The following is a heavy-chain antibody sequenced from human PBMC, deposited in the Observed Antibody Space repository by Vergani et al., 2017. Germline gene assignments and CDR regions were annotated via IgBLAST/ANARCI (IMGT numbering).Heavy chain of an antibody. V-gene: IGHV3-23*01. J-gene: IGHJ3*02. Sequence: EVQLLESGGGLVQPGGSLRLSCAASGFTFSSYAMSWVRQAPGKGLEWVSAISGSGGRTYYADSVKGRFTISRDNSKNTLYLQMNSLRAEDTAVYYCAKGRTHQLDPFPDAFDIWGQGTMVTVSS. CDR1: GFTFSSYA. CDR2: ISGSGGRT. D-gene: IGHD1-1*01. CDR3: AKGRTHQLDPFPDAFDI.